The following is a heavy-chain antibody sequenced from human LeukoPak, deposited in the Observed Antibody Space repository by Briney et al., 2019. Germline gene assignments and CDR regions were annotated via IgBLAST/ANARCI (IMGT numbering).Heavy chain of an antibody. CDR3: AREPRYCGGGNCYRGGYMDV. J-gene: IGHJ6*03. D-gene: IGHD2-15*01. CDR2: IYTSGST. CDR1: GGSISSGSYY. V-gene: IGHV4-61*02. Sequence: SETLSLTCTVSGGSISSGSYYWSWIRQPAGKGLEWIGRIYTSGSTNYNPSLKSRVTISVDTSKNQFSLKLSSVTAADTAVYYCAREPRYCGGGNCYRGGYMDVWGKGTTVTVSS.